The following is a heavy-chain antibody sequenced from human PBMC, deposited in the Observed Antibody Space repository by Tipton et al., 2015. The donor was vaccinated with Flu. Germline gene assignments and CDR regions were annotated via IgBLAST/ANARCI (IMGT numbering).Heavy chain of an antibody. CDR1: GGSISSYY. CDR2: IYTSGST. CDR3: ARGLVVVTSPTSYYYYYMDV. Sequence: TLSLTCTVSGGSISSYYWSWIRQPAGKGLEWIGRIYTSGSTNYNPSLKSRVTMSVDTSKNQFSLKLSSVTAADTAVYYCARGLVVVTSPTSYYYYYMDVWGKGTTVTVSS. J-gene: IGHJ6*03. V-gene: IGHV4-4*07. D-gene: IGHD2-2*01.